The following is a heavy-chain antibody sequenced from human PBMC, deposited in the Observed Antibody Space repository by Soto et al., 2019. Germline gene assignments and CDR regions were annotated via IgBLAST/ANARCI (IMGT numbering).Heavy chain of an antibody. CDR1: GGSIRSSSTS. J-gene: IGHJ2*01. CDR3: ASQYNYGDYWYFDL. Sequence: QLQLQESGPGLVKPSETLSLTCTVSGGSIRSSSTSWGGIRQPPGKGLEGFGSINYSGSTYYNPSLKSRVTIAVDTSKNPFSLKLSSVTAADTAVYYCASQYNYGDYWYFDLWGRGTLVTVSS. V-gene: IGHV4-39*01. D-gene: IGHD4-17*01. CDR2: INYSGST.